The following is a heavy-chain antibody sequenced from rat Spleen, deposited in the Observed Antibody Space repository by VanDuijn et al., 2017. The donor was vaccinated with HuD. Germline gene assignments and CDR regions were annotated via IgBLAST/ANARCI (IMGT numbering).Heavy chain of an antibody. J-gene: IGHJ2*01. V-gene: IGHV5-19*01. CDR2: ISTGGGST. CDR3: TRLGTVADY. D-gene: IGHD1-1*01. CDR1: GFIFSNHG. Sequence: EVQLVESGGGLVKPGRSLKLSCAASGFIFSNHGMHWIRQGPTEGLEWVATISTGGGSTFYADSVKGRFTISRDNAKSSLYLQLDSLRSEDTATYYCTRLGTVADYWGQGVMVTVSS.